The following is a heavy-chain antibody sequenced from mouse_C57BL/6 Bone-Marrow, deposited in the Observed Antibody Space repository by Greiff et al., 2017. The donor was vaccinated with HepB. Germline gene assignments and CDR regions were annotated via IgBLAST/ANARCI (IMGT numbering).Heavy chain of an antibody. CDR1: GYTFTNYY. CDR3: AYDGYYGAMDY. J-gene: IGHJ4*01. Sequence: EVQLQQSGPVLVKPGASVKMSCKASGYTFTNYYMNWVKQSHGKSLEWIGVINPYNGGTSYNQKFKGKATLTVDKSSSTAYMDLNSLTSEDSAVYYCAYDGYYGAMDYWGQGTSVTVSS. CDR2: INPYNGGT. D-gene: IGHD2-3*01. V-gene: IGHV1-19*01.